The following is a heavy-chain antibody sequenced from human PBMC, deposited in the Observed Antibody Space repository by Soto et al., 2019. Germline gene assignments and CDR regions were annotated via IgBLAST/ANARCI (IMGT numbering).Heavy chain of an antibody. CDR3: AHSVTCTKAFDY. CDR2: IYLNDDK. CDR1: GFSLSTSGVG. Sequence: SGLTLANPTHTFTLTCSFFGFSLSTSGVGVGWIGQPQANSLEWLSLIYLNDDKRYNPSQKSRLTITKDTSKNQVDLTMTNRDPVDTSTYYCAHSVTCTKAFDYWGQGTLVTVSS. V-gene: IGHV2-5*01. J-gene: IGHJ4*02. D-gene: IGHD2-8*01.